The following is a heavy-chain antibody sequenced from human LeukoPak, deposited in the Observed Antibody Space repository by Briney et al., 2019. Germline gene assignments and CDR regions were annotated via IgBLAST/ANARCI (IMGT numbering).Heavy chain of an antibody. CDR1: GGTFSSYA. Sequence: SVKVSCKASGGTFSSYAISWVRQAPGQGLEWMGGIIPIFGTANYAQKFQGRVTITADESTSTAYMELSSLRSEDTAVYYCARARYCSNTSCYSDPYYFDYWGQGTLVTVSS. J-gene: IGHJ4*02. D-gene: IGHD2-2*01. V-gene: IGHV1-69*01. CDR2: IIPIFGTA. CDR3: ARARYCSNTSCYSDPYYFDY.